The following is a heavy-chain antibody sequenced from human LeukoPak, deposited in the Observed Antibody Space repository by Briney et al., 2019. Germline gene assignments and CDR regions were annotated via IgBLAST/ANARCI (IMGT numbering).Heavy chain of an antibody. D-gene: IGHD5-24*01. Sequence: GGSLRLSCTTSGFTFGDYVMSWVRQAPGKGLEWVGFIRNKAYGGTTQFAASVKGRSTISRDDSKSIAYLQMNSLKTEDTAVYYCTRGRDGYSLNYYYYMDVWGKGTTVTVSS. V-gene: IGHV3-49*04. CDR3: TRGRDGYSLNYYYYMDV. CDR1: GFTFGDYV. J-gene: IGHJ6*03. CDR2: IRNKAYGGTT.